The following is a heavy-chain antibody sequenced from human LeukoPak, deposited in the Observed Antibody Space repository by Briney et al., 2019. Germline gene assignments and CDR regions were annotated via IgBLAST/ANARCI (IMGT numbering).Heavy chain of an antibody. Sequence: GGSLRLSCAASGFTFSSYWMHWVRQAPGKGLVWVSRINSDGSSTSYADSVKGRFTISRDNAKNSLYLQMNSLRAEDTAVYYCARDGVQGYYFDYWGQGTLVTVSS. V-gene: IGHV3-74*01. D-gene: IGHD2-15*01. CDR1: GFTFSSYW. CDR3: ARDGVQGYYFDY. J-gene: IGHJ4*02. CDR2: INSDGSST.